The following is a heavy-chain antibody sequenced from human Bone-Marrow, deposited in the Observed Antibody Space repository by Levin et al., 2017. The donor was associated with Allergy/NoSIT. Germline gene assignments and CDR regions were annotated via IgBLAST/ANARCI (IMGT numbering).Heavy chain of an antibody. Sequence: SSPTLVKPTQTLTLTCTFSGFSLTTSPMCVSWIRQPPGRALEWLAFIDWKDDKYYNTSLKTRLTISTDTSKNQVVLTMTNMDPVDTATYYCARDSYHYGMDVWGPGTTVTVSS. V-gene: IGHV2-70*01. D-gene: IGHD4-11*01. CDR3: ARDSYHYGMDV. J-gene: IGHJ6*02. CDR2: IDWKDDK. CDR1: GFSLTTSPMC.